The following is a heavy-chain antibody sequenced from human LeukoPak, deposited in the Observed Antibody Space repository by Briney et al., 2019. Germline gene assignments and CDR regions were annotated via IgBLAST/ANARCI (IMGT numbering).Heavy chain of an antibody. D-gene: IGHD1-26*01. V-gene: IGHV3-7*01. CDR1: GFTFSSYW. CDR3: ATYIVGPTLDY. Sequence: PGGSLRLSCAASGFTFSSYWMSWVRQAPGKGLEWVANIKQDGSEKYYVDSVKGRFTISRDNAKNSLYLQMNSLRAEDTALYYCATYIVGPTLDYWGQGALVTVSS. CDR2: IKQDGSEK. J-gene: IGHJ4*02.